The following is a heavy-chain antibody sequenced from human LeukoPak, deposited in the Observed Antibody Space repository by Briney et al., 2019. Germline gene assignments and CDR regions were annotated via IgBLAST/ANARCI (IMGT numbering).Heavy chain of an antibody. V-gene: IGHV4-59*01. Sequence: PSETLSLTCTVSGGSISSYYWSWLRQPPGKGLEWLGYIYYSGSTNYNPSLKSRVTISVDTSKNQFSLKLSSVTAADTAVCYCASSIVEWELLYYWGQGTLVTVSS. J-gene: IGHJ4*02. CDR1: GGSISSYY. CDR3: ASSIVEWELLYY. CDR2: IYYSGST. D-gene: IGHD1-26*01.